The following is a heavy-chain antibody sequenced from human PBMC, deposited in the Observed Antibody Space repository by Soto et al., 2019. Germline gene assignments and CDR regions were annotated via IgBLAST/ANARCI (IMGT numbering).Heavy chain of an antibody. CDR3: AREARIAAAGRLGN. J-gene: IGHJ4*02. Sequence: PSVTLSLTCTVSGGSISSGDYHWSWIRQVPGKGLERIGYIHYSGSTYYNRSLKSRVAMSVITPKNQFTLKQSSLSAADTAIYYCAREARIAAAGRLGNCGQGTLVTIAS. D-gene: IGHD6-13*01. CDR2: IHYSGST. V-gene: IGHV4-31*03. CDR1: GGSISSGDYH.